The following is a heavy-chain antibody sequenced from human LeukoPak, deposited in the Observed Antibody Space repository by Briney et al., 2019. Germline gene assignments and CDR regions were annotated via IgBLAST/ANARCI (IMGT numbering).Heavy chain of an antibody. J-gene: IGHJ4*02. CDR3: VRDFDS. CDR2: IKEDGSEM. V-gene: IGHV3-7*01. Sequence: LPGGSLRLSCVASRFTFNKHWMSWVRQAPGKGLEWVANIKEDGSEMYYVDSVKGRFTISRDNAKNSLFLQMNTLRGEDTAVYYCVRDFDSLGQGALVTVSS. CDR1: RFTFNKHW.